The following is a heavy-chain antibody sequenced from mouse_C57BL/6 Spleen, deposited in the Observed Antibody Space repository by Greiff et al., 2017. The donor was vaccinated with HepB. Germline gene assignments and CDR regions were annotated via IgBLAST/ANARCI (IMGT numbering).Heavy chain of an antibody. CDR3: AVDYYFDY. CDR2: ISSGSSTI. D-gene: IGHD2-4*01. CDR1: GFTFSDYG. Sequence: EVKVEESGGGLVKPGGSLKLSCAASGFTFSDYGMHWVRQAPEKGLEWVAYISSGSSTIYYADTVKGRFTISRDNAKNTLFLQMTSLRSEDTAMYYCAVDYYFDYWGQGTTLTVSS. J-gene: IGHJ2*01. V-gene: IGHV5-17*01.